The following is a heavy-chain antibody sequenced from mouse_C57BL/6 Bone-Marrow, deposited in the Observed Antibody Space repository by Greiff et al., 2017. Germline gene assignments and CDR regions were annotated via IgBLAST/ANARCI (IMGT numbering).Heavy chain of an antibody. CDR3: ARQGYYGNYVAFAY. CDR2: ISNGGGST. V-gene: IGHV5-12*01. D-gene: IGHD2-1*01. CDR1: GFTFSDYY. Sequence: EVKVVESGGGLVQPGGSLKLSCAASGFTFSDYYMYWVRQTPEKRLEWVAYISNGGGSTYYPDTVKGRFTISRDNAKNTLYLQMSRLKSEDTAMYYCARQGYYGNYVAFAYWGQGTLVTVSA. J-gene: IGHJ3*01.